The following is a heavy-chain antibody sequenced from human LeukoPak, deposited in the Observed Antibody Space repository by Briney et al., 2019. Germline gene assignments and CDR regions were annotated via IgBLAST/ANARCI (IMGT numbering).Heavy chain of an antibody. V-gene: IGHV4-59*01. J-gene: IGHJ3*02. Sequence: SETLSLTCTVSGGSISSYYWSWIRQPPGKGLEWIGYIYYSGSTNYNPSLKSRVTISVDTSKNQFSLKLSSVTAADTAVYYCARVSCSSTSCYADDAFGIWGQGTMVTVSS. CDR2: IYYSGST. D-gene: IGHD2-2*01. CDR3: ARVSCSSTSCYADDAFGI. CDR1: GGSISSYY.